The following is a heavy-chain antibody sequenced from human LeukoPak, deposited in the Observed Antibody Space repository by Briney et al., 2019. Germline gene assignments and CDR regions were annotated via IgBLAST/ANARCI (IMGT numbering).Heavy chain of an antibody. V-gene: IGHV4-4*07. D-gene: IGHD4-11*01. J-gene: IGHJ5*02. Sequence: PSETLSLTCTVSGGSISSYYWSWIRQPAGKGLEWIGRIYTSGSTNYNPSLKSRVTMSVDTSKNQFSLKLSSVTAADTAVYYCAAGRTTVSDNWFDPWGQGTLDTVSS. CDR1: GGSISSYY. CDR2: IYTSGST. CDR3: AAGRTTVSDNWFDP.